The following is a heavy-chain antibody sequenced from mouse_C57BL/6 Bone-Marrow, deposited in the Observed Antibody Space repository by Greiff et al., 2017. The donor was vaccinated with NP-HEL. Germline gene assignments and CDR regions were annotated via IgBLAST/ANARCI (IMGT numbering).Heavy chain of an antibody. CDR2: ISSGSSTI. D-gene: IGHD2-5*01. Sequence: DVHLVESGGGLVKPGGSLKLSCAASGFTFSDYGMHWVRQAPEKGLEWVAYISSGSSTIYYADTVKGRFTISRDNAKNTLFLQMTSLRSEDTAMYYCAKALYYSNFAWFAYWGQGTLVTVSA. CDR3: AKALYYSNFAWFAY. J-gene: IGHJ3*01. V-gene: IGHV5-17*01. CDR1: GFTFSDYG.